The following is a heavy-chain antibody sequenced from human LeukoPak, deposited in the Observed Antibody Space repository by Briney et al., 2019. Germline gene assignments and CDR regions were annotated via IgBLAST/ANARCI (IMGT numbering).Heavy chain of an antibody. V-gene: IGHV4-4*09. CDR3: ARGDMVATTRFDY. J-gene: IGHJ4*02. CDR1: GGSLSSYY. CDR2: IYTSGST. D-gene: IGHD5-12*01. Sequence: PSETLSLTCTVSGGSLSSYYWSWIRQPPGKGLEWIGYIYTSGSTTYNPSLKSRVTISVDTSKNQFSLKLSSVTAADTAVYYCARGDMVATTRFDYWGQGTLVTVSS.